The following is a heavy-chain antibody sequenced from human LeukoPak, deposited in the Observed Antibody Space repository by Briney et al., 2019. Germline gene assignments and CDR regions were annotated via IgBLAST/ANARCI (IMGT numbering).Heavy chain of an antibody. CDR1: GDSVSSNSAA. D-gene: IGHD6-19*01. CDR3: ARAPPVDSSGWAYYYYYGMDV. Sequence: SQTLSLTCAISGDSVSSNSAAWHWIRQSPSRGLEWLGRTYYRSKWYNDYAVSVKSRITINPDTSKNQFSLQLNSVTPEDTAVYYCARAPPVDSSGWAYYYYYGMDVWGQGTTVTVSS. J-gene: IGHJ6*02. V-gene: IGHV6-1*01. CDR2: TYYRSKWYN.